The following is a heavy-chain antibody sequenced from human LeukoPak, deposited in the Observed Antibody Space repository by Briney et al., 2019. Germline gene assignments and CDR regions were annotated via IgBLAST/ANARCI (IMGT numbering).Heavy chain of an antibody. D-gene: IGHD1-26*01. CDR3: ARGRGAVGATDSWFDP. J-gene: IGHJ5*02. CDR2: ISAYNGNT. CDR1: GYTFTSYG. Sequence: GASVKVSCKASGYTFTSYGISWVRQAPGQGLEWMGWISAYNGNTNYAQKLQGRVTMTTDTSTSTAYMELRSLRSDDTAVYYCARGRGAVGATDSWFDPWGQGTLVTVSS. V-gene: IGHV1-18*01.